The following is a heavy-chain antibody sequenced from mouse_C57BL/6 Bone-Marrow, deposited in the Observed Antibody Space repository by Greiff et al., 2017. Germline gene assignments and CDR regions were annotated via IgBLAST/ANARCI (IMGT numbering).Heavy chain of an antibody. D-gene: IGHD1-1*02. J-gene: IGHJ2*01. Sequence: EVMLVESEGGLVQPGSSMKLSCTASGFTFSDYYMAWVRQVPEKGLEWVANINYDGSSTYYLDSLKSRFIISRDNAKNILYLQMSSLKSEDTATYYCARADYGSYYFDYWGQGTTLTVSS. CDR1: GFTFSDYY. CDR2: INYDGSST. CDR3: ARADYGSYYFDY. V-gene: IGHV5-16*01.